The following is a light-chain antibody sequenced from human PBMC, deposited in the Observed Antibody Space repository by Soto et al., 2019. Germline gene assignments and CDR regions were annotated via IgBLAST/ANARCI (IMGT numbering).Light chain of an antibody. CDR2: GAS. V-gene: IGKV3-20*01. J-gene: IGKJ1*01. CDR3: QQYGRSPDWDRWT. Sequence: EIVLTQSPGTLSLSPGERATLSCMASQSISSSNLAWYQQKPGQAPRLLLYGASNRAAGIPERFSGSGSGTDFTLTISRMEPEDFVVYYCQQYGRSPDWDRWTFGQGTKVEVK. CDR1: QSISSSN.